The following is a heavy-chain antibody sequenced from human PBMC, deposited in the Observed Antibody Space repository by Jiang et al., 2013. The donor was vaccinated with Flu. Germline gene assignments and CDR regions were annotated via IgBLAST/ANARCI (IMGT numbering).Heavy chain of an antibody. CDR1: GYTFTSYY. J-gene: IGHJ4*02. V-gene: IGHV1-46*01. Sequence: GAEVKKPGASVKVSCKASGYTFTSYYMHWVRQAPGQGLEWMGIINPSGGSTSYAQKFQGRVTMTRDTSTSTVYMELSSLRSEDTAVYYCARGRSTYYDSSGYYYDYWGQGTLVTVSS. CDR3: ARGRSTYYDSSGYYYDY. D-gene: IGHD3-22*01. CDR2: INPSGGST.